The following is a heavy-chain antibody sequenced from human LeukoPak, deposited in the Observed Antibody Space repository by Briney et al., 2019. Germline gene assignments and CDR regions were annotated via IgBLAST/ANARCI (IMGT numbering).Heavy chain of an antibody. CDR1: GFTFSSYW. Sequence: PGGSLRLSCAASGFTFSSYWMSWVRQAPGKGLEWVANIKQDGSEKYYVDSVKGRFTISRDNAKNSLYLQMNSLRAEDTAVYYCARVGDSSSWYYYYHYMDVWGKGTTVTVSS. CDR3: ARVGDSSSWYYYYHYMDV. J-gene: IGHJ6*03. V-gene: IGHV3-7*01. D-gene: IGHD6-13*01. CDR2: IKQDGSEK.